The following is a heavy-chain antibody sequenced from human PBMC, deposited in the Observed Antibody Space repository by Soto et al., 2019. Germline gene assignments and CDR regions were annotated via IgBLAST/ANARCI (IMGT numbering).Heavy chain of an antibody. D-gene: IGHD5-18*01. CDR1: GYTFTSYG. J-gene: IGHJ6*02. V-gene: IGHV1-18*01. Sequence: QVQLVQSGAEVKKPGASVKVSCKASGYTFTSYGISWVRRAPGQGLEWMGWISAYNGNTNYAQKLQGRVTMTTDTSTSTAYMELRSLRSDDTAVYYGARVKYSPPYYYYGMDVWGQGTTVTVSS. CDR2: ISAYNGNT. CDR3: ARVKYSPPYYYYGMDV.